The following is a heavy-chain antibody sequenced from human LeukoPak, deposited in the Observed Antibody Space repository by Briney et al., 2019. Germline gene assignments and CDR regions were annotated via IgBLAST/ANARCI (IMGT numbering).Heavy chain of an antibody. CDR2: VSSSGNTL. V-gene: IGHV3-48*03. D-gene: IGHD3-16*01. CDR3: ARGDFGDY. CDR1: GFTFRSFE. J-gene: IGHJ4*02. Sequence: PGGSLRLSCAASGFTFRSFEMNWVRQAPGKGLEWVSYVSSSGNTLYYADSMKGRFTISRDNAKNSLFLQMNSLRAEDTAVYYCARGDFGDYWGQGTLVTVSS.